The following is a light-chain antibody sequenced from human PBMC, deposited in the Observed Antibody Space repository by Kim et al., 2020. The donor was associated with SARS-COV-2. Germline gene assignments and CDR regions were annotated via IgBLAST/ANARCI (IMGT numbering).Light chain of an antibody. CDR3: QSYDSSNWV. Sequence: NFMLTQPHSVSDSPGKTVTISCTRSSGSIASNYVQWYQQRPASAPTTVIYEDNQRPSGVPDRFSGSIDSSSNSASLTISGLKTEDEADYYCQSYDSSNWVFGGGTQLTVL. J-gene: IGLJ3*02. CDR2: EDN. CDR1: SGSIASNY. V-gene: IGLV6-57*03.